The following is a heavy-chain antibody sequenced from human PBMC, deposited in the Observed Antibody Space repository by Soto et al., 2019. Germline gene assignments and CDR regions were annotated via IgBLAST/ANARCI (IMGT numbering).Heavy chain of an antibody. CDR3: ARGRGNYYDSSGYYSLDAFDI. Sequence: GESLKISCKGSGYGFTSYWISWVRQMPGKGLEWMGRIDPSDSYTNYSPSFQGHVTISADKSISTAYLQWSSLKASDTAVYYCARGRGNYYDSSGYYSLDAFDIWGQGTMVTVSS. D-gene: IGHD3-22*01. CDR1: GYGFTSYW. V-gene: IGHV5-10-1*01. J-gene: IGHJ3*02. CDR2: IDPSDSYT.